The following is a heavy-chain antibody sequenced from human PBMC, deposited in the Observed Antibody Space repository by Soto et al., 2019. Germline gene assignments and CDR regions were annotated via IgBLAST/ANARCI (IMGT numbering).Heavy chain of an antibody. D-gene: IGHD1-20*01. CDR2: INAGNGKT. V-gene: IGHV1-3*01. CDR3: ANNRDYYYFGMDV. J-gene: IGHJ6*02. CDR1: GYTFSNYA. Sequence: QVQLVQSGAEVKKPGASVKVSCKASGYTFSNYATHWVRQAPGQRLEWMGWINAGNGKTKYSQNFQGRVTITRDTSASQAYKELSSPRSEGTAFYFSANNRDYYYFGMDVWGQGTKGPVSS.